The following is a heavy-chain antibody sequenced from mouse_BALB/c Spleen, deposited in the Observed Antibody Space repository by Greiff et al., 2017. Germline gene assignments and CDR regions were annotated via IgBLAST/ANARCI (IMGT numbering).Heavy chain of an antibody. D-gene: IGHD4-1*01. J-gene: IGHJ4*01. CDR1: GFSLTSYG. CDR2: IWRGGST. V-gene: IGHV2-5-1*01. Sequence: VQGVESGPSLVQPSQSLSLTCIVSGFSLTSYGVHWVRQSPGKGLEWLGVIWRGGSTDYNAAFMSRLSITKDNSKRQVFFKMNSLQADDTAIYYCATHHWDLYAMDYWGQGTSVTVSS. CDR3: ATHHWDLYAMDY.